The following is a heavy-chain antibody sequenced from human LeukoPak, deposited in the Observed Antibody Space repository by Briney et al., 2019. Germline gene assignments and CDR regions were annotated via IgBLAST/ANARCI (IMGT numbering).Heavy chain of an antibody. CDR1: GGSIGSYY. CDR2: IYDTAYS. Sequence: SETLSLTCTVSGGSIGSYYWSWIRQPPGKGLEWIGHIYDTAYSDYNPSVKGRVSISVDTSKNQFSLKLISVTAADTATYYCARDSYYDSSGHAPWGQGTLVTVSS. D-gene: IGHD3-22*01. J-gene: IGHJ5*02. CDR3: ARDSYYDSSGHAP. V-gene: IGHV4-59*12.